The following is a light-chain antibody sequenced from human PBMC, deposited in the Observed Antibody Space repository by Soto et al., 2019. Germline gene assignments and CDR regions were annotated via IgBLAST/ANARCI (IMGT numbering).Light chain of an antibody. Sequence: EIVLTQSPGTLSLSPGERATLSCRASQSVSSSYLAWYQQKPSQAPRLLIYVASSRATGIPDRFSGSGSGTDFTLTISRLEPEDFAVYYCQQYSSPPRTFGQGTKVEIK. CDR3: QQYSSPPRT. V-gene: IGKV3-20*01. CDR1: QSVSSSY. J-gene: IGKJ1*01. CDR2: VAS.